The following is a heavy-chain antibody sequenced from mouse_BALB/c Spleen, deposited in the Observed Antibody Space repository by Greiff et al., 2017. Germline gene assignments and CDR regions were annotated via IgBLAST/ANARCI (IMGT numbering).Heavy chain of an antibody. CDR2: IYPGNSDT. J-gene: IGHJ4*01. V-gene: IGHV1-5*01. Sequence: EVQLQESGTVLARPGASVKMSCKASGYSFTSYWMHWVKQRPGQGLEWIGAIYPGNSDTSYNQKFKGKAKLTAVTSASTAYMELSSLTNEDSAVYYCTGTATGGYAMDYWGQGTSVTVSS. D-gene: IGHD1-2*01. CDR1: GYSFTSYW. CDR3: TGTATGGYAMDY.